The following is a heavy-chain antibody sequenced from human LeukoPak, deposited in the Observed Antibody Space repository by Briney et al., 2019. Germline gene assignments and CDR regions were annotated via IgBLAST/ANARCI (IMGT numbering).Heavy chain of an antibody. CDR2: IYYSGST. J-gene: IGHJ4*02. CDR3: ARTHSSGYYHFDY. Sequence: KTSETLSFTCTVSGGSISSGGYYWSWIRQHPGKGLEWIGYIYYSGSTYYNPSLKSRVTISVDTSKNQFSLKLSSVTAADTAVYYCARTHSSGYYHFDYWGQGTLVTVSS. V-gene: IGHV4-31*03. CDR1: GGSISSGGYY. D-gene: IGHD3-22*01.